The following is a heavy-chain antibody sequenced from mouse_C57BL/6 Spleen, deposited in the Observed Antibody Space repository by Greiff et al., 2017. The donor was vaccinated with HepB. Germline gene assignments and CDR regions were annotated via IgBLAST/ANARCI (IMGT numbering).Heavy chain of an antibody. D-gene: IGHD1-1*01. CDR3: ARDYGSSLPFAY. Sequence: EVQGVESGGGLVKPGGSLKLSCAASGFTFSDYGMHWVRQAPEKGLEWVAYISSGSSTIYYADTVKGRFTISRDNAKNTLFLQMTSLRSEDTAMYYCARDYGSSLPFAYWGQGTLVTVSA. CDR2: ISSGSSTI. J-gene: IGHJ3*01. V-gene: IGHV5-17*01. CDR1: GFTFSDYG.